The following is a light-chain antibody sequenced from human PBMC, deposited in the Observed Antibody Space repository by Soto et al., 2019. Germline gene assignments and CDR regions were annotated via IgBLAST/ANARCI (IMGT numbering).Light chain of an antibody. CDR1: QTINRW. J-gene: IGKJ1*01. Sequence: DIQMTQSPSTLSASFGDRVTITCRASQTINRWLAWYQQKPGEVPKLLIYKASVLESGVPSRFSGSGSGTEFTLNISRLQTEDVATYYCQHWSFGQGTKVDIK. CDR2: KAS. V-gene: IGKV1-5*03. CDR3: QHWS.